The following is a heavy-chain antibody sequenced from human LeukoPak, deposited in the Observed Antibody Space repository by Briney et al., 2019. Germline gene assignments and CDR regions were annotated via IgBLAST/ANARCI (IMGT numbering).Heavy chain of an antibody. CDR1: GFTFSSYA. J-gene: IGHJ4*02. CDR3: AKGEYNYRYMVDY. Sequence: PGGPLRLSCAASGFTFSSYAMNWVRQAPGKGLEWVSTITASGVDTYYAESVKGRFTISRDNSKNTLYLQMNSLGAEDTAVYYCAKGEYNYRYMVDYWGQGTLVTVSS. CDR2: ITASGVDT. D-gene: IGHD5-18*01. V-gene: IGHV3-23*01.